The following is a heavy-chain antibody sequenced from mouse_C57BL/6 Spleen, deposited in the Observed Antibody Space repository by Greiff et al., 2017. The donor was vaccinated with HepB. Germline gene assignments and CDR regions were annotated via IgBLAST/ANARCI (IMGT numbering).Heavy chain of an antibody. CDR3: ARNRGYDGWYFDV. J-gene: IGHJ1*03. CDR2: IWRGGST. D-gene: IGHD2-2*01. V-gene: IGHV2-2*01. Sequence: VKLVESGPGLVQPSQSLSITCTVSGFSLTSYGVHWVRQSPGKGLEWLGVIWRGGSTDYNAAFISRLSISKDNSKSQVFFKMNSLQADDTAIYYCARNRGYDGWYFDVWGTGTTVTVSS. CDR1: GFSLTSYG.